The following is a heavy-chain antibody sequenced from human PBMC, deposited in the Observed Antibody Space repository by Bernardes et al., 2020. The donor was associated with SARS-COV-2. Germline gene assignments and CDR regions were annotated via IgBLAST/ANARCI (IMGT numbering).Heavy chain of an antibody. Sequence: ASVKVSCKASGYTFTGFYVHWVRQAPGQGLEWMGWINPDNGDTDYPQKFQGRVTMTRDTSINTAYMELRSLRSDDTAVYYCARTLGHSSGWQDFWGQGTLVTVSS. V-gene: IGHV1-2*02. CDR2: INPDNGDT. CDR1: GYTFTGFY. D-gene: IGHD6-19*01. CDR3: ARTLGHSSGWQDF. J-gene: IGHJ4*02.